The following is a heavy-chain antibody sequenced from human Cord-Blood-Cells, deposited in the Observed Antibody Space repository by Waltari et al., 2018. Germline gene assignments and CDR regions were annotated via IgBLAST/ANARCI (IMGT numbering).Heavy chain of an antibody. J-gene: IGHJ4*02. Sequence: EVQLLESGGGLVQPGGSLRLSCAASGFTVSSYAMGWVRQAPGKGLEWVSAISGSGGSTYYADSVKGRFTISRDNSKNTLYLQMNSLRAEDTAVYYCAKVWGSGSYYNPFDYWGQGTLVTVSS. CDR1: GFTVSSYA. D-gene: IGHD3-10*01. CDR2: ISGSGGST. V-gene: IGHV3-23*01. CDR3: AKVWGSGSYYNPFDY.